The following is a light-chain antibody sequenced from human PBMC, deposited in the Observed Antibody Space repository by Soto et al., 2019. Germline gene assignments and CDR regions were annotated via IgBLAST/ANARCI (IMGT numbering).Light chain of an antibody. V-gene: IGLV1-47*01. CDR2: RNN. Sequence: QSALAQPASVSGSPGQSITISCTGTSGFVGSFSLVSWYQQLPGTAPKLLIYRNNQRPSGVPDRFSGSKSGTSASLAISGLRSDDEADYFCATWDDSLNGFYVFGTGTKVTVL. J-gene: IGLJ1*01. CDR1: SGFVGSFSL. CDR3: ATWDDSLNGFYV.